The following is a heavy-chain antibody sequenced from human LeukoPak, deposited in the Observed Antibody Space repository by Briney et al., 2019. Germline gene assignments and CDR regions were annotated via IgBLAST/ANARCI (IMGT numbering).Heavy chain of an antibody. D-gene: IGHD6-19*01. CDR3: AREGSSGWYNH. Sequence: SETLSLTCTVSGGSISSYYWSWIRQPPGKGLEWIGYIYYSGTTNYNPSLKSRVTISVDTSKNQFSLKLSSVTAADTAVYYCAREGSSGWYNHWGQGTLVTVSS. CDR1: GGSISSYY. J-gene: IGHJ4*02. CDR2: IYYSGTT. V-gene: IGHV4-59*01.